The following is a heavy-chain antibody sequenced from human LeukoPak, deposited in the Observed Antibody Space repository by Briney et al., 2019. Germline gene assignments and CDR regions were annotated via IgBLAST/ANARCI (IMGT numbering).Heavy chain of an antibody. CDR1: GFTFSSYG. V-gene: IGHV3-23*01. CDR3: AKDLWFGELSDWFDP. CDR2: ISGSGGST. D-gene: IGHD3-10*01. J-gene: IGHJ5*02. Sequence: GGSLRLSCAASGFTFSSYGMSWVRQAPGKGLEWVSAISGSGGSTYYADSVKGRFTISRDNSKNTLYLQMNSLGAEDTDVYYCAKDLWFGELSDWFDPWGQGTLVTVSS.